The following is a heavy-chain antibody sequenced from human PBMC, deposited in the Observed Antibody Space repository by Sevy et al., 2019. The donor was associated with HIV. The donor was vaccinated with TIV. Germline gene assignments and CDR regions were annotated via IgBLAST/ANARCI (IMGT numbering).Heavy chain of an antibody. V-gene: IGHV3-48*01. CDR2: ISGSGGTT. Sequence: GGSLRLSCEASGFSLSDYSITWVRRAPGKGLEWVSYISGSGGTTYYADSVKGRFTISRDNDKNSVYLQLNSLRGDDTAVYFCTRDPPSRFPGNYPAHYFDLWGQGTQVTVSS. J-gene: IGHJ4*02. D-gene: IGHD1-7*01. CDR1: GFSLSDYS. CDR3: TRDPPSRFPGNYPAHYFDL.